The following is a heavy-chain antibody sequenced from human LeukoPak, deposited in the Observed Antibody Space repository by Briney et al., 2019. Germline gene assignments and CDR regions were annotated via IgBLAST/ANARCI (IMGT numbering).Heavy chain of an antibody. CDR3: AKDAYYYGSGSYFRY. CDR2: IRYDGSNK. D-gene: IGHD3-10*01. CDR1: GFTFSSYA. J-gene: IGHJ4*02. Sequence: GGSLRLSCAASGFTFSSYAMHWVRQAPGKGLEWVAFIRYDGSNKYYADSVKGRFTISRDNSKNTLYLQMNSLRAEDTAVYYCAKDAYYYGSGSYFRYWGQGTLVTVSS. V-gene: IGHV3-30*02.